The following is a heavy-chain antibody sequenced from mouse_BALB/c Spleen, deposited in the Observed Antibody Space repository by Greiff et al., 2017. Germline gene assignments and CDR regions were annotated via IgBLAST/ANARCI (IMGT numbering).Heavy chain of an antibody. J-gene: IGHJ2*01. CDR3: ARDYEADY. V-gene: IGHV5-12-1*01. CDR2: ISSGGGST. CDR1: GFAFSSYD. D-gene: IGHD2-4*01. Sequence: EVQLVESGGGLVKPGGSLKLSCAASGFAFSSYDMSWVRQTPEKRLEWVAYISSGGGSTYYADTVKGRFTISRDNPKNTLFLQMTSLRSEDTAMYYCARDYEADYWGQGTTLTVSS.